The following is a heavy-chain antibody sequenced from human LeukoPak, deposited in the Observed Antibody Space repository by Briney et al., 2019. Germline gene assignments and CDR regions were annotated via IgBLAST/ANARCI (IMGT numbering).Heavy chain of an antibody. D-gene: IGHD3-3*01. CDR2: ISSSSSYI. V-gene: IGHV3-21*01. CDR3: ARDSPLDTIFGVVMNLDY. CDR1: GFTFSSYS. Sequence: GGSLRLSCAASGFTFSSYSMNWVRQAPGKGLEWVSSISSSSSYIYYADSVKGRFTISRDNAKNSLYLQMNSLRAEDTAVYYCARDSPLDTIFGVVMNLDYWGQGTLVTVSS. J-gene: IGHJ4*02.